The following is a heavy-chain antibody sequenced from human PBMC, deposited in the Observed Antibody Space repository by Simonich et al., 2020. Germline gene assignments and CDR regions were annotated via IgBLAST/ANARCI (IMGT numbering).Heavy chain of an antibody. CDR3: ARQRVLMVYAIDY. Sequence: QLQLQESGPGLVKPSETLSLTFTVSGGSISSSSYYWGWIRQPPGKGLEWIGRIYYSGSTYYNPSLKSRVTISVDTSKNQFSLKLSSVTAADTAVYYCARQRVLMVYAIDYWGQGTLVTVSS. V-gene: IGHV4-39*01. CDR1: GGSISSSSYY. CDR2: IYYSGST. D-gene: IGHD2-8*01. J-gene: IGHJ4*02.